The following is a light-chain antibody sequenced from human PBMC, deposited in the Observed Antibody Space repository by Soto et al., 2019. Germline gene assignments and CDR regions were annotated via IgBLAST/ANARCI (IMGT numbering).Light chain of an antibody. J-gene: IGKJ2*01. CDR2: GAS. V-gene: IGKV3-20*01. CDR1: QSVSSSY. CDR3: QQYGSSLL. Sequence: EIVLTQSPGTLSFSPGERATLSCRASQSVSSSYLAWYQQKPGQAPRLLVYGASSRATGIPDRFSSSGSGTDLPLTISRLEPEDFAVYYCQQYGSSLLFGQGTKLEIK.